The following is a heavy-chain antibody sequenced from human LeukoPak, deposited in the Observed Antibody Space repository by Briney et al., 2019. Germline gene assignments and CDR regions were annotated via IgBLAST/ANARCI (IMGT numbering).Heavy chain of an antibody. D-gene: IGHD3/OR15-3a*01. J-gene: IGHJ6*03. V-gene: IGHV3-74*01. Sequence: GGSLRLSCAASGMIFNNHWMHWIRQAPGKGLVWVARINKDGRSTTYADSVKGRFTISRDNAKNTLSLQMNSLRAEDTALYYCVRDVKGIGQDYYYMDVWGKGTTVTVSS. CDR1: GMIFNNHW. CDR2: INKDGRST. CDR3: VRDVKGIGQDYYYMDV.